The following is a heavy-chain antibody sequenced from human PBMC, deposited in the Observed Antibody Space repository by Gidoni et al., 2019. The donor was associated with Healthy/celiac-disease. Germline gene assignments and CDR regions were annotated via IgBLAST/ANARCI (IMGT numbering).Heavy chain of an antibody. CDR2: INPSGGST. D-gene: IGHD6-19*01. V-gene: IGHV1-46*01. Sequence: QVQLVQSGAEVKKPGASLQVSCKASGYTFTSYYMHWVRQDPGQGLEWRGIINPSGGSTSYAQKFQGRGTMTRDTSTSTVYMELSSLRSEDTAVYYCARSSGRFFDYWGQGTLVTVSS. J-gene: IGHJ4*02. CDR1: GYTFTSYY. CDR3: ARSSGRFFDY.